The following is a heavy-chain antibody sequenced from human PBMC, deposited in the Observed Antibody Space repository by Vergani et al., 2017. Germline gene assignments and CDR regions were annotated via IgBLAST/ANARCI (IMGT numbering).Heavy chain of an antibody. CDR3: ARGDYGILTGYRY. V-gene: IGHV1-46*03. CDR2: INPSGGHT. CDR1: GYTFSNYY. Sequence: QVQVVQSGAEVKKSGASVKVSCKTSGYTFSNYYMHWVRQAPGQGLEWMGIINPSGGHTNYAQKFQGRVTMTRDPSTSTVYMVLGSLRSEDTAIYYCARGDYGILTGYRYWGQGTLVTVSA. J-gene: IGHJ4*02. D-gene: IGHD3-9*01.